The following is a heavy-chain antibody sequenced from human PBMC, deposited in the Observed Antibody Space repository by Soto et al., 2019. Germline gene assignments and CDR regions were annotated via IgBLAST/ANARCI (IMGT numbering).Heavy chain of an antibody. Sequence: EVQLLESGGGLVQPGGSLRLSCAASGFTFSSYAMSWVRQAPGKGLEWVSAISGSGGSTYYADSVKGRFTISRDNSKNTLYLQMNSLRAEDTAVYYCAEDWLVVTAIFDYWGQGTLVTVSS. CDR2: ISGSGGST. CDR1: GFTFSSYA. V-gene: IGHV3-23*01. D-gene: IGHD2-21*02. CDR3: AEDWLVVTAIFDY. J-gene: IGHJ4*02.